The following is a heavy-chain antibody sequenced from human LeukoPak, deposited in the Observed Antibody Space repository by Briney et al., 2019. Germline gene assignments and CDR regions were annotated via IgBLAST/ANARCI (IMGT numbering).Heavy chain of an antibody. CDR1: GGSISSSSYY. CDR2: IYYSGST. Sequence: KPSETLSLTCTVSGGSISSSSYYWGWIRQPPGKGLEWIGSIYYSGSTYYNPSLKSRVTISVDTSKNQFSLKLSSVTAADTAVYYCARHSTHYDILTGYSISTVGNFDYWGQGTLVTVSS. D-gene: IGHD3-9*01. CDR3: ARHSTHYDILTGYSISTVGNFDY. V-gene: IGHV4-39*01. J-gene: IGHJ4*02.